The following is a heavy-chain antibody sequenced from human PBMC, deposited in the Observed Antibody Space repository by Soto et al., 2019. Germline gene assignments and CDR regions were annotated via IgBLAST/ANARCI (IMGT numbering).Heavy chain of an antibody. CDR1: GGSISSGGYY. V-gene: IGHV4-31*03. J-gene: IGHJ5*02. D-gene: IGHD1-26*01. Sequence: PSETLSLTCTVSGGSISSGGYYWSWIRQHPGKGLEWIGYIYYSGSTYYNPSLKSRVTISVDTSKNQFSLKLSSVTAADTAVYYCARVGAINWFDPWGQGTLVTVSS. CDR3: ARVGAINWFDP. CDR2: IYYSGST.